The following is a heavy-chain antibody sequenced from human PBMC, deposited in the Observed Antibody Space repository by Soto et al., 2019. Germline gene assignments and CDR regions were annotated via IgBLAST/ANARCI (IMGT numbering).Heavy chain of an antibody. CDR1: GFTFSSYG. CDR2: ISYDGSNK. Sequence: PGGSLRLSCAASGFTFSSYGMYWVRQAPGKGLEWVAVISYDGSNKYYADSVKGRFTISRDNSKNTLYLQMNSLRAEDTAVYYCAKDLAVAGTTPSYWGQGTLVTVSS. D-gene: IGHD6-19*01. J-gene: IGHJ4*02. V-gene: IGHV3-30*18. CDR3: AKDLAVAGTTPSY.